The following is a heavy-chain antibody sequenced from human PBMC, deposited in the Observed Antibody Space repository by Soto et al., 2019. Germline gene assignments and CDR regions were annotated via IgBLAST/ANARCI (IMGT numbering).Heavy chain of an antibody. CDR2: IYYSGST. V-gene: IGHV4-39*01. Sequence: PSETLSLTCTGSGGSISSSSYYWGWIRQPPGKGLEWIGSIYYSGSTYYNPSLKSRVTISVDTSKNQFSLKLSSVTAADTAVYYWQASHRHVLRFLELPNGAYYGMDVWDQGTTVTVSS. CDR3: QASHRHVLRFLELPNGAYYGMDV. CDR1: GGSISSSSYY. D-gene: IGHD3-3*01. J-gene: IGHJ6*02.